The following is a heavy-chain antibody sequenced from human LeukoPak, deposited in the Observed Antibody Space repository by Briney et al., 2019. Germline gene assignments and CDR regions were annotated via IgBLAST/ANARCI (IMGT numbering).Heavy chain of an antibody. V-gene: IGHV4-34*01. J-gene: IGHJ4*02. D-gene: IGHD1-26*01. CDR1: GGSFSGYY. CDR3: ARVGDTLDY. Sequence: SETLSLTCAVYGGSFSGYYWSWIRQPPGKGLEWIGEINHSGSTNYNPSLKSRVTISVDTSKNQFSLKLSSVTAADTAVYYCARVGDTLDYWGQGTLDTVSS. CDR2: INHSGST.